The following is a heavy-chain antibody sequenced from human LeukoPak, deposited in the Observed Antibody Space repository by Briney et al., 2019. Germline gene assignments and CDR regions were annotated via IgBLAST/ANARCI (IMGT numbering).Heavy chain of an antibody. CDR3: AREGFLDY. CDR1: GGSISSSSYY. D-gene: IGHD3-3*01. V-gene: IGHV4-39*07. CDR2: IYYGGST. Sequence: SETLSLTCTVSGGSISSSSYYWGWIRQPPGKGLEWIGSIYYGGSTYYNPSLKSRVTISVDTSKNQFSLKLSSVTAADTAVYYCAREGFLDYWGQGTLVTVSS. J-gene: IGHJ4*02.